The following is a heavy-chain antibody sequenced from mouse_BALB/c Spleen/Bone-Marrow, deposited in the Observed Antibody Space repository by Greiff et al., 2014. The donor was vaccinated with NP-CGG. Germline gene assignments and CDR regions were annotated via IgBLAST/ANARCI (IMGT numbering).Heavy chain of an antibody. CDR3: AREGVYYGNPYWYFDV. V-gene: IGHV7-3*02. Sequence: EVQLQESGGGLVQPGGSLGLSCATSGFTFTDYYMSWVRQPPGKALEWLGFIRNKANGYTTEYSASVKGRFTISRDNSQSILYLQMNTLRAEDSATYYCAREGVYYGNPYWYFDVWGTGTTVTVSS. J-gene: IGHJ1*03. CDR1: GFTFTDYY. CDR2: IRNKANGYTT. D-gene: IGHD2-1*01.